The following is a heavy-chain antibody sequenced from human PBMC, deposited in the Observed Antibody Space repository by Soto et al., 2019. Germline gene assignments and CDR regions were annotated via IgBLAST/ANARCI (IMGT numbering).Heavy chain of an antibody. V-gene: IGHV1-69*13. J-gene: IGHJ6*02. CDR2: IIPIFGTA. CDR3: ARDLYGDYQTYYYYGMDV. D-gene: IGHD4-17*01. Sequence: ASVKVSCKASGGTFSSYAISWVRQAPGQGLEWMRGIIPIFGTANYAQKFQGRVTITADESTSTAYMELSSLRSEDTAVYYCARDLYGDYQTYYYYGMDVWGQGTTVTVSS. CDR1: GGTFSSYA.